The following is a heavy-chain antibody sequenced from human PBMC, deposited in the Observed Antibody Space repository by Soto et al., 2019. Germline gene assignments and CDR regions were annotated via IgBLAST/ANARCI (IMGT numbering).Heavy chain of an antibody. J-gene: IGHJ4*02. CDR2: ISAYNGNT. Sequence: QVQLVQSGAEVKKPGASVKVSCKASGYTFTSYGISWVRQAPAQGLEWMGWISAYNGNTNYAKKLQGRDTMTTDTSTSTAYMELRSLRSEDTAVYYCARDQFDSYGPEGGLDYWGQGTLVTVSS. CDR3: ARDQFDSYGPEGGLDY. V-gene: IGHV1-18*01. D-gene: IGHD5-18*01. CDR1: GYTFTSYG.